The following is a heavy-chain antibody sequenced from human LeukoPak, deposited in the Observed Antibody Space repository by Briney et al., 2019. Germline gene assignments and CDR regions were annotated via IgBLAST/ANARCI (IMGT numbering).Heavy chain of an antibody. D-gene: IGHD6-13*01. CDR1: GYTFTRYD. CDR2: MNPNTGDT. V-gene: IGHV1-8*01. Sequence: GASVKVSCKASGYTFTRYDINWVRQATGQGLEWVGWMNPNTGDTGYAQKFQGRISMTGSTPLSTVYMELSSLRSEDAAVYYCASGYSSSWTLDYWGQGTLVTVSS. CDR3: ASGYSSSWTLDY. J-gene: IGHJ4*02.